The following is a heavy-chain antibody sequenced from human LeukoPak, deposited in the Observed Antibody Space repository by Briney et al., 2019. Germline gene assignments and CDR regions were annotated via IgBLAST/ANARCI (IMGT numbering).Heavy chain of an antibody. D-gene: IGHD6-13*01. Sequence: SETLSLTCTVSGASISSSFYYWGWIRQPPGKGLEWIGSMYYNGSTYYNPSLKSRVTISVDTSKNQFSLKLSSVTAADTAVYYCARASQLVHGAFDIWGQGTMVTVSS. CDR3: ARASQLVHGAFDI. CDR1: GASISSSFYY. V-gene: IGHV4-39*07. J-gene: IGHJ3*02. CDR2: MYYNGST.